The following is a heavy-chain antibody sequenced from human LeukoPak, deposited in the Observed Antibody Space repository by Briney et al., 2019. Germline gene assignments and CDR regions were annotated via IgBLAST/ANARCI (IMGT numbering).Heavy chain of an antibody. Sequence: GGSLRLSCAASGFTFSSYGMLWVRQAPGKGLDWVAVVSYDGSDKHYADSVKGRFTISRDNSKNTLYLQLNSLRGDDTAVYYCANRFCTSSGCGVAYWGQGTLVTVSS. D-gene: IGHD2-2*01. V-gene: IGHV3-30*18. CDR1: GFTFSSYG. CDR3: ANRFCTSSGCGVAY. J-gene: IGHJ4*02. CDR2: VSYDGSDK.